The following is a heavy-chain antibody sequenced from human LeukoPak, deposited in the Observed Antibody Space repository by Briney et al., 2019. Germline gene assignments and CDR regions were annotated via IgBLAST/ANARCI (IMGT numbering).Heavy chain of an antibody. Sequence: ASVKVSCKASGYTFTSYGISWVRQAPGQGLEWMGWISAYNGNTNYAQKLQGRVTMTTDTSTSTAYMELRSLRSDDTAVYYCARDGYSYGSSNYYYYGMDVWGQGTTVTVSS. CDR2: ISAYNGNT. D-gene: IGHD5-18*01. J-gene: IGHJ6*02. CDR3: ARDGYSYGSSNYYYYGMDV. CDR1: GYTFTSYG. V-gene: IGHV1-18*01.